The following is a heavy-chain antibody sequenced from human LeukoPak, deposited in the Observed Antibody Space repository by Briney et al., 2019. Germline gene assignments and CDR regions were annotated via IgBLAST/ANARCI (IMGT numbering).Heavy chain of an antibody. CDR2: IYYSGST. Sequence: PSETLSLTCTVSGGSISSSSYYWGWIRQPPGKGLEWIGSIYYSGSTYYNPSLKSRVTISVDTSKNQFCLKLSSVTAADTAVYYCSISLRPYYCSSEHYFDYWGQGTLVTVSS. CDR3: SISLRPYYCSSEHYFDY. V-gene: IGHV4-39*01. J-gene: IGHJ4*02. D-gene: IGHD3-10*01. CDR1: GGSISSSSYY.